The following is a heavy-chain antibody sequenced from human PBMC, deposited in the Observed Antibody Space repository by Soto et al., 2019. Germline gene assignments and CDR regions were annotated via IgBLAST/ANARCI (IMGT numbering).Heavy chain of an antibody. V-gene: IGHV3-33*01. J-gene: IGHJ6*02. CDR3: ASEYCSGGSCYYYGMDV. D-gene: IGHD2-15*01. CDR2: IWYDGSNK. Sequence: VAVIWYDGSNKYYADSVKGRFTISIDNSKNTLYLQMNSLRAEDTAVYYCASEYCSGGSCYYYGMDVWGQGTTVTVSS.